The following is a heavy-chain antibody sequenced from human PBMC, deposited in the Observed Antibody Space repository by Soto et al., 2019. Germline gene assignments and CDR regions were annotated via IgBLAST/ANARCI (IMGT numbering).Heavy chain of an antibody. CDR2: ISYDGSNK. CDR1: EFTFSRHT. D-gene: IGHD3-22*01. CDR3: ARDYDYYDSSGYSTDAFDI. V-gene: IGHV3-30*04. J-gene: IGHJ3*02. Sequence: GGSLRLSCAASEFTFSRHTMHWVRQAPGKGLEWVASISYDGSNKYYADSVKGRFTISRDNSKNTLYLQMNSLRAEDTAVYYCARDYDYYDSSGYSTDAFDIWGQGTMVTVS.